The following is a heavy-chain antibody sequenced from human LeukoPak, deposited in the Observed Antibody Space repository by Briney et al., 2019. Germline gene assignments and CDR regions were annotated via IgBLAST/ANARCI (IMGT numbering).Heavy chain of an antibody. J-gene: IGHJ4*02. CDR2: MPYDGSDK. CDR3: ARDLKMKYCDF. V-gene: IGHV3-33*05. CDR1: GFTFSSYY. D-gene: IGHD5-24*01. Sequence: GGSLRLSCTTSGFTFSSYYMHWVRQAPGKGLEWVALMPYDGSDKYYADSVKGRFTISRDNSKNTLYLQMNSLRVEDTAIYYCARDLKMKYCDFWGQGTLVTVSS.